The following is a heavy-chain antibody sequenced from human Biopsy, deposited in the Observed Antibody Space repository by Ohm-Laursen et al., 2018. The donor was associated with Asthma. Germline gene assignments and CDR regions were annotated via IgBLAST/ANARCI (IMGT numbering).Heavy chain of an antibody. Sequence: TLSLTCAVSGGSIRSHDWTWIRLPPGKGLEYIGDVSHTGSTNYNPSLKSRVTMSLDTSKNQFSLRLTSVTPADTAVYYCARLADCSGGACYSYGWFDPWGHGTRVTVSS. V-gene: IGHV4-59*11. CDR3: ARLADCSGGACYSYGWFDP. J-gene: IGHJ5*02. D-gene: IGHD2-15*01. CDR1: GGSIRSHD. CDR2: VSHTGST.